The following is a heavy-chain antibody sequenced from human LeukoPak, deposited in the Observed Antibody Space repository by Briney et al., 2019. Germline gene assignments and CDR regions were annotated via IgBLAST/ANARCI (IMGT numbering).Heavy chain of an antibody. J-gene: IGHJ5*02. CDR1: GYTFTGYY. Sequence: ASVKVSCKASGYTFTGYYMHWVRQAPGQGLEWMGWINSNSGGTNYAQKFQVRVTMTRDTSISTAYMELSRLRSDDTAVYYCARALGVATATNWFDPWGQGTLVTVS. CDR3: ARALGVATATNWFDP. V-gene: IGHV1-2*02. CDR2: INSNSGGT. D-gene: IGHD6-13*01.